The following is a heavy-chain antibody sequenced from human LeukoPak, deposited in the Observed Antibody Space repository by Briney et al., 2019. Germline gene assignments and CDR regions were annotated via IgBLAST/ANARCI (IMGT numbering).Heavy chain of an antibody. J-gene: IGHJ5*02. CDR2: ISSSGSTI. CDR3: ARDSNYDFWSGPQYGKPHNWFDP. V-gene: IGHV3-11*04. Sequence: GGSLRLSCAASGFTFSDYYMSWIRQAPGKGLEWVSYISSSGSTIYYADSVKGRFTISRDNVKNSLYLQMNSLRAEDTAVYYCARDSNYDFWSGPQYGKPHNWFDPWGQGTLVTVSS. CDR1: GFTFSDYY. D-gene: IGHD3-3*01.